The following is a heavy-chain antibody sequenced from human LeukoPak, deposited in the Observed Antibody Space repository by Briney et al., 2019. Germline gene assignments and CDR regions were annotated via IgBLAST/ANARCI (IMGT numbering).Heavy chain of an antibody. CDR2: IWYDGSNK. CDR3: ARDKQYQLLYYYYYYYGMDA. J-gene: IGHJ6*02. Sequence: GGSLRLSCAASGFTFSSYGMHWVRQAPGKGLEWVAVIWYDGSNKYYADSVRGRFTISRDNSKNTLYLQMNSLRAEDTAVYYCARDKQYQLLYYYYYYYGMDAWGQGTTVTVSS. CDR1: GFTFSSYG. V-gene: IGHV3-33*01. D-gene: IGHD2-2*02.